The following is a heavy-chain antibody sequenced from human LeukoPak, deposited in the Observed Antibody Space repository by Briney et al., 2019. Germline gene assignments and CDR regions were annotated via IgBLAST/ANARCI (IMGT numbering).Heavy chain of an antibody. J-gene: IGHJ3*02. CDR2: IRHDSSDI. Sequence: PGGSLRLSCAASGFTFSSYAMSWVRQAPGKGLEWISFIRHDSSDIYYADSVKGRFTISRDNAKNSLYLQMNSLRAEDTAVYYCARDYLMGGTTGKAFDIWGQGTMVTISS. CDR3: ARDYLMGGTTGKAFDI. CDR1: GFTFSSYA. V-gene: IGHV3-48*01. D-gene: IGHD1-26*01.